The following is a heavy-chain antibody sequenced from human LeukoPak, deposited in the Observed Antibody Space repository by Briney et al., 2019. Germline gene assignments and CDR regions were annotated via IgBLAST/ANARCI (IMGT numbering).Heavy chain of an antibody. D-gene: IGHD3-22*01. V-gene: IGHV3-30*02. CDR3: AKDSAYYYDSSGYFYD. J-gene: IGHJ4*02. Sequence: GGSLRLSCAASGFTFSSYGMHWVRQAPGKGLEWVAFIRYDGSNKYHADSVKGRFTISRDNSKNTLYLQMNSLRAEDTAVYYCAKDSAYYYDSSGYFYDWGQGTLVTVSS. CDR1: GFTFSSYG. CDR2: IRYDGSNK.